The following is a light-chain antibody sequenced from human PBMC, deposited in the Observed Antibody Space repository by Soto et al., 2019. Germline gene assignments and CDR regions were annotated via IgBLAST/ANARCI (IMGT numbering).Light chain of an antibody. J-gene: IGKJ1*01. CDR3: QQYINWT. CDR2: GAS. Sequence: DIVMTQSPATLSVSPGERATLSCRASQNIRSDLAWYQQKPGQAPSLLMYGASIRATGIPARFSGSGSGTDFTLTISSLQSEDLAIYYCQQYINWTFGQGTKMEIK. CDR1: QNIRSD. V-gene: IGKV3-15*01.